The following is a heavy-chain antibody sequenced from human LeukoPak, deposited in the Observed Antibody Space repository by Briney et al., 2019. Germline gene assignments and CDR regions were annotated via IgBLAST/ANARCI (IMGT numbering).Heavy chain of an antibody. D-gene: IGHD4-11*01. CDR2: IIPIFGTA. Sequence: ASVKVSCKASGGTFSSYAISWVRQAPGQGLEWMGGIIPIFGTANYAQKFQGRITITADESTSTAYMELSSLRSEDTAVYYCARDNQDYGNYARFDPWGQGTLVTVSS. CDR1: GGTFSSYA. CDR3: ARDNQDYGNYARFDP. J-gene: IGHJ5*02. V-gene: IGHV1-69*01.